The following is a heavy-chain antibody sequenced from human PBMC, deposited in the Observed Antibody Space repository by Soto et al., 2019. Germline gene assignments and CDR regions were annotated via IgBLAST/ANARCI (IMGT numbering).Heavy chain of an antibody. CDR2: ISPNGAAT. V-gene: IGHV3-64D*06. Sequence: PGGSLRLSCSASGFSFSTYDVHWVRQAPGKGLEFVAGISPNGAATYYADSVKGRSTISRDNSKNTLYLQMSSLRPEDTAVYYCVKDGSSGWPYYYGMDVWGQGTTVTVSS. CDR3: VKDGSSGWPYYYGMDV. D-gene: IGHD6-19*01. CDR1: GFSFSTYD. J-gene: IGHJ6*02.